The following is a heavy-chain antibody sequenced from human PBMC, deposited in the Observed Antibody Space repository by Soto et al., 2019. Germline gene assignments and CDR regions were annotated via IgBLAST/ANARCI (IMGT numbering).Heavy chain of an antibody. CDR3: ATMGSGWYMDY. Sequence: PVGSHRLSCAASGFTFIDYYMTWLRQAPGKGLEWDSYLSSGGDTTRYVDSVEGRFTISRDNAKNSLYLQMNSLRAEDTAVYYCATMGSGWYMDYWGQGTVVTVSS. J-gene: IGHJ4*02. D-gene: IGHD6-19*01. CDR2: LSSGGDTT. CDR1: GFTFIDYY. V-gene: IGHV3-11*01.